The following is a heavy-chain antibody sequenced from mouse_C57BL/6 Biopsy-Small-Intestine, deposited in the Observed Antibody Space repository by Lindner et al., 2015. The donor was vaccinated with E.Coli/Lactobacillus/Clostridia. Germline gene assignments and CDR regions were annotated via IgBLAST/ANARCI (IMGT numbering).Heavy chain of an antibody. CDR3: VRGGSSYFFDY. J-gene: IGHJ2*01. CDR2: IRSKSTNYAT. V-gene: IGHV10-3*01. CDR1: GFTFNTYA. Sequence: VQLQESGGGLVQPKGSLKLSCAASGFTFNTYAMHWVRQAPGKGLEWVACIRSKSTNYATYYADSVKDRFTISRDDSQSMLYLQMNNLKTEDTAMYYCVRGGSSYFFDYWGQGTTLTVSS. D-gene: IGHD1-1*01.